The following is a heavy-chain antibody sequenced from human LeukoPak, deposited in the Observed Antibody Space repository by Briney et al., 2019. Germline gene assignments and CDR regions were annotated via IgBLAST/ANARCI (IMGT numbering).Heavy chain of an antibody. D-gene: IGHD3-3*01. CDR1: GGSFSGYS. J-gene: IGHJ6*03. CDR3: ARGQGYDFWSGYYRYYYYMDV. CDR2: INHSGGT. Sequence: SETLSLTCAVYGGSFSGYSWSWIRQPPGKGLEWIGEINHSGGTNYNPSLKSRVSISVDTSKNQFSIKLSSVTAADTAVYYCARGQGYDFWSGYYRYYYYMDVWGKGTTVTVSS. V-gene: IGHV4-34*01.